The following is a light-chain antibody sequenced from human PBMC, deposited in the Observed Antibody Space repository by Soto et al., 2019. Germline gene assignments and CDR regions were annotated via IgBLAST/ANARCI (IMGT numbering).Light chain of an antibody. J-gene: IGKJ1*01. CDR2: AAS. CDR3: QQSYSTPPA. V-gene: IGKV1-39*01. CDR1: QSISSY. Sequence: DIQMTQSPSSLSASVGDRVTITCRASQSISSYLNWYQQKPGKAPKLLIYAASSVQSGVPSRFSGSGLGTYFTLTISILQPEDSATYYCQQSYSTPPAFGQGTKVEIK.